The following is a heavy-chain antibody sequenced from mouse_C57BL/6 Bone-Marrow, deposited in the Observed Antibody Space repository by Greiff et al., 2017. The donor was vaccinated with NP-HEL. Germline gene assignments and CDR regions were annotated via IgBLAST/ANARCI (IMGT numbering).Heavy chain of an antibody. D-gene: IGHD1-1*01. J-gene: IGHJ1*03. CDR1: GFTFSDYY. CDR3: AREGYYGWYFGV. V-gene: IGHV5-16*01. Sequence: EVKVVESEGGLVQPGSSMKLSCTASGFTFSDYYMAWVRQVPEKGLEWVANINYDGSSTYYLDSLKSRFIISRDNAQNILYLQMSSLKSEDTATYYCAREGYYGWYFGVWGTGTTVTVSS. CDR2: INYDGSST.